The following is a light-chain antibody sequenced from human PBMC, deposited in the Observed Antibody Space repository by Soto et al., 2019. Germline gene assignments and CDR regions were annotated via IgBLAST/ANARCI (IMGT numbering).Light chain of an antibody. CDR1: SSDVGGYNY. J-gene: IGLJ1*01. CDR2: DVS. Sequence: QSVLTQPASVSRSPGQSIPLSCTGTSSDVGGYNYVSWYQQHPGKAPKLMIYDVSNRPSGVSNRFSGSKSGNTASLTISGLQAEDEADYYCSSYTSSSSYVFGTGTKVTVL. V-gene: IGLV2-14*01. CDR3: SSYTSSSSYV.